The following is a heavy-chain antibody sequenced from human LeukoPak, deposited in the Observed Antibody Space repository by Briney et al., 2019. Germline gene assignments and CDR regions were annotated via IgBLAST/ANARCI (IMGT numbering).Heavy chain of an antibody. CDR1: VFTFTSYS. V-gene: IGHV3-30-3*01. CDR2: ISYDGSNK. Sequence: GGSLRLSCAASVFTFTSYSMHWVRQAPGKGLEWVAVISYDGSNKYYADSVKGRFTISRDNSKNTLYLQMNSLRAEDTAVYYCARARPPGYSYGYELDYWGQGTLVTVSS. D-gene: IGHD5-18*01. CDR3: ARARPPGYSYGYELDY. J-gene: IGHJ4*02.